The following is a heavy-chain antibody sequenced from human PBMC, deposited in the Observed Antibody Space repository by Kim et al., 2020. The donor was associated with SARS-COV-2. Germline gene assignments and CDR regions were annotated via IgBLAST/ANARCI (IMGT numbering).Heavy chain of an antibody. CDR2: ISWHSARI. CDR3: AKDKQLTAVDDYFFDY. Sequence: GGSLRLSCAASGFTLADYAMHWVRQAPGKGLEWVSSISWHSARIDYADSVKGRFTISRDNAKNSLYLQMNSLTTEDTALYFCAKDKQLTAVDDYFFDYWGQGTLVTVSS. CDR1: GFTLADYA. D-gene: IGHD4-4*01. J-gene: IGHJ4*02. V-gene: IGHV3-9*01.